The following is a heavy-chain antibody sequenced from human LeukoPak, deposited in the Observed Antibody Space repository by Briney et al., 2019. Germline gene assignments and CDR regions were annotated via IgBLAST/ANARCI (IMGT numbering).Heavy chain of an antibody. J-gene: IGHJ4*02. D-gene: IGHD1-14*01. CDR3: AKVPGFSYYFDY. Sequence: GGSLRLSCAASGFTFSSYSINWVRQAPGKGLEWVSSISSSSSYIYYADSVKGRFTISRDNAKNSLYLQMNSLRAEDTAVYYCAKVPGFSYYFDYWGQGTLVTVSS. V-gene: IGHV3-21*01. CDR2: ISSSSSYI. CDR1: GFTFSSYS.